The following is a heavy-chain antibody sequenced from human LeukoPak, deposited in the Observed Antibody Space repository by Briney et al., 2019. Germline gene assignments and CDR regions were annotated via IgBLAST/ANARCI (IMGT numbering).Heavy chain of an antibody. CDR3: ARERPSSYYFDY. V-gene: IGHV1-46*02. Sequence: ASVKVSCKASGYPVNSFYTHWVRQAPGQGLEWVGIIYPSGGSASFTQKFQGRVTMTRDTSTSTFYMELSSLRSEDTAVYFCARERPSSYYFDYWGQGTLVTVSS. CDR2: IYPSGGSA. J-gene: IGHJ4*02. CDR1: GYPVNSFY.